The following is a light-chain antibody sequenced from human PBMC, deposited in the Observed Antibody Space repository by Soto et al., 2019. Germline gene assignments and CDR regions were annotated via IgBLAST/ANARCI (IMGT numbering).Light chain of an antibody. CDR3: QSYDSSLSGVV. CDR1: SSNIGAGYD. Sequence: QSALTQPPSVSGAPGQRITISCTGSSSNIGAGYDVHWYQQLPATAPKPLIYANTNRHSGVPDRFSASKSGTSASLAITGLQAEDEADYYCQSYDSSLSGVVFGGGTKVTVL. V-gene: IGLV1-40*01. CDR2: ANT. J-gene: IGLJ2*01.